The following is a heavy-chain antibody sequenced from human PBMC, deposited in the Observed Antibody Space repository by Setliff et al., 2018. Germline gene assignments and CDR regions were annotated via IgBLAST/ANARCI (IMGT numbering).Heavy chain of an antibody. J-gene: IGHJ4*02. V-gene: IGHV1-3*03. CDR3: ARERGSSRLYNFWSGYSPN. CDR2: INAGNGDT. D-gene: IGHD3-3*01. CDR1: GYTFTDYS. Sequence: ASVKVSCKASGYTFTDYSIHWVRQAPGQRLEWMGWINAGNGDTQLSQDFQGRLTITTDTSASTAYMEMSSLRSEDTAVYYCARERGSSRLYNFWSGYSPNWGQGTLVTVSS.